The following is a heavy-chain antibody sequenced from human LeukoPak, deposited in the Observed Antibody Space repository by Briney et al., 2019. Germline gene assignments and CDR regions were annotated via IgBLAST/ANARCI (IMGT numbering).Heavy chain of an antibody. CDR2: IYFSGNT. CDR3: ARVPIGAFRLATYFDY. Sequence: SETLSLTCTVSGGSITSSSYYWGWIRQPPGRGLEWIGSIYFSGNTYYNPSLKSRLTISVDTSKSQFSLKVNSVTAADTAVYYYARVPIGAFRLATYFDYWGQGTLVTVSS. V-gene: IGHV4-39*07. D-gene: IGHD1-26*01. CDR1: GGSITSSSYY. J-gene: IGHJ4*02.